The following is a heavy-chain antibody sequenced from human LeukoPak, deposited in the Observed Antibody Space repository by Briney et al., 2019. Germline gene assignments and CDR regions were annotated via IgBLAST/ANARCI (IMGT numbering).Heavy chain of an antibody. D-gene: IGHD6-19*01. CDR3: ASISYSSGTDIDY. V-gene: IGHV3-33*01. CDR1: GFTFSSYG. CDR2: IWYDGSNK. J-gene: IGHJ4*02. Sequence: GGSLRLSCAASGFTFSSYGMHWVRQAPGKGLEWVAVIWYDGSNKYYADSVKGRFTISGDNSKNTLYLQMNSLRAEDTAVYYCASISYSSGTDIDYWGQGTLVTVSS.